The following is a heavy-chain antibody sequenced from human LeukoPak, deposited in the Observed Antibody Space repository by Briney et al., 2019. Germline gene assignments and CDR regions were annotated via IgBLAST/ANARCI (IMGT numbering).Heavy chain of an antibody. J-gene: IGHJ3*02. CDR3: TTEAPGNAFDI. CDR1: RFTFSNAW. D-gene: IGHD1-14*01. Sequence: PGGSLRLSCAASRFTFSNAWMSWVRQAPGKGLEWVGRIKSKTDGGTTDYAAPVKGRFTISRDDSKNTLYLQMNSLKTEDTAVYCCTTEAPGNAFDIWGQGTMVTVSS. V-gene: IGHV3-15*01. CDR2: IKSKTDGGTT.